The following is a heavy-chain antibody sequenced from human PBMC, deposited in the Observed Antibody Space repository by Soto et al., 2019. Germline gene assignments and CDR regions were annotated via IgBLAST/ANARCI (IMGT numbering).Heavy chain of an antibody. V-gene: IGHV4-30-4*01. Sequence: QVQLQESGPGLVKPSQTLSLTCTVSGGSISSGGYSWSWMRQPPGQGLEWFGDIDYSGRPYYNPSIKSRVTISVDTSKNQFSLNLSSVTAADTAVYYCAKEPVSITIFGVSGMDVWGRGTTVTVSS. J-gene: IGHJ6*02. CDR3: AKEPVSITIFGVSGMDV. CDR1: GGSISSGGYS. D-gene: IGHD3-3*01. CDR2: IDYSGRP.